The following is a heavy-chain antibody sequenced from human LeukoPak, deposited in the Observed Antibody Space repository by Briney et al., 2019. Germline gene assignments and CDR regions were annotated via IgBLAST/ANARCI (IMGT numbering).Heavy chain of an antibody. CDR3: AREGGPDCSSTSCYTDPYYYYYMDV. Sequence: SVKVSCKASGGTFSSYAISWVRQAPGQGLEWMGGIIPTFGTANYAQKFQGRVTITADESTSTAYMELSSLRSEDTAVYYCAREGGPDCSSTSCYTDPYYYYYMDVWGKGTTVTVSS. J-gene: IGHJ6*03. V-gene: IGHV1-69*13. D-gene: IGHD2-2*02. CDR2: IIPTFGTA. CDR1: GGTFSSYA.